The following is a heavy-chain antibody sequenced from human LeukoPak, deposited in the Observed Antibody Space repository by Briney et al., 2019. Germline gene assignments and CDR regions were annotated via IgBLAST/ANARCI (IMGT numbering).Heavy chain of an antibody. CDR3: ALGYCINGVCYGLDY. CDR1: GGSISSYY. D-gene: IGHD2-8*01. CDR2: IYYSGST. Sequence: KPSETLSLTCTVSGGSISSYYWSWIRQPPGKGLEWIGYIYYSGSTMYNPSLKSRVTISVDTSKKQFSLKLRSVTAADTAAYYCALGYCINGVCYGLDYWGQGTLVTVSS. V-gene: IGHV4-59*01. J-gene: IGHJ4*02.